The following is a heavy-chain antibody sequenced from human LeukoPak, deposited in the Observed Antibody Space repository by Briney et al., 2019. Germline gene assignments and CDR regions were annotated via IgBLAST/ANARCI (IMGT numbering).Heavy chain of an antibody. D-gene: IGHD3-22*01. CDR2: VDHTGST. CDR3: ARGRVSSSTYYSTYYYYFYMDV. CDR1: GGSISSSSYY. J-gene: IGHJ6*03. Sequence: SETLSLTCTVSGGSISSSSYYWTWIRQPPGKGLEWIGYVDHTGSTNFNPSLNGRVSISRDTSKNLFSLRLRSVTAADTAVYFCARGRVSSSTYYSTYYYYFYMDVWGKGTTVTVSS. V-gene: IGHV4-61*03.